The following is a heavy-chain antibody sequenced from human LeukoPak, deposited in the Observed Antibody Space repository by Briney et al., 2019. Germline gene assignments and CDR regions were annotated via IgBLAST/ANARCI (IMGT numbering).Heavy chain of an antibody. Sequence: PGGSLRLSCAASGFTFSSYWMSWVRQAPGKGLEWVANIKQDGSEKYYVDSVKGRFTISRDNAKSSLYLQMNSLRAEDTAVYYCARDWDYYDSSGPVDYFDYWGQGTPVTVSS. J-gene: IGHJ4*02. D-gene: IGHD3-22*01. CDR1: GFTFSSYW. V-gene: IGHV3-7*01. CDR2: IKQDGSEK. CDR3: ARDWDYYDSSGPVDYFDY.